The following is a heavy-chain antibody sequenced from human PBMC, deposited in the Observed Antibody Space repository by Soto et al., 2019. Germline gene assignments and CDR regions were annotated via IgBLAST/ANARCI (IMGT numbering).Heavy chain of an antibody. J-gene: IGHJ3*02. CDR2: TYYRSRWFT. CDR1: GDSVSSNRAA. CDR3: AREDSAAANDALDM. V-gene: IGHV6-1*01. D-gene: IGHD3-10*01. Sequence: SQTLSLTCAISGDSVSSNRAAWGWIRQSPSGGLEWLGRTYYRSRWFTDYAESVKSRISIKPDTYKNQLSLQLNSVTPEDTAVYYWAREDSAAANDALDMWGHGTMVTGSS.